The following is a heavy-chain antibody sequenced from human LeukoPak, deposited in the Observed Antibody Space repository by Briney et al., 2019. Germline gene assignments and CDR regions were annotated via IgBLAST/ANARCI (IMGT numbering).Heavy chain of an antibody. V-gene: IGHV4-59*08. CDR2: IYYSGST. CDR1: GGSISSYY. CDR3: ASLSYDSSGYGYYYYYMDV. J-gene: IGHJ6*03. Sequence: SETLSLTCTVSGGSISSYYWSWIRQPPGKGLEWIGYIYYSGSTNYNPSLKSRVTISVDTSKNQFSLKLSSVTAADTAVYYCASLSYDSSGYGYYYYYMDVWGKGTTVTVSS. D-gene: IGHD3-22*01.